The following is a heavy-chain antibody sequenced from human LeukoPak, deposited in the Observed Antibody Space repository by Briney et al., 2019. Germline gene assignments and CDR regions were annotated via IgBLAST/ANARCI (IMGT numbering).Heavy chain of an antibody. V-gene: IGHV4-34*01. CDR1: GGSFSGYY. CDR2: INHSGST. Sequence: RASETLSLTCAVYGGSFSGYYWSWIRQPPGKGLEWIGEINHSGSTNYNPSLKSRVTISVDTSKNQFSLKLSSVTAADTAVYYCARDYGDYAFDSWGQGTLVTVSS. J-gene: IGHJ4*02. D-gene: IGHD4-17*01. CDR3: ARDYGDYAFDS.